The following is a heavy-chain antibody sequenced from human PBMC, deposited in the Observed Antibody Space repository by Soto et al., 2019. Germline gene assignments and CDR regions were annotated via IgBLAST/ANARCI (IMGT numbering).Heavy chain of an antibody. V-gene: IGHV3-21*01. CDR2: ISSSSSYI. Sequence: GGSLRLSCAASGFTFSSYSMNWVRQAPGKGLEWVSSISSSSSYIYYADSVKGRFTISRDNAKNSLYLQMNSLRAEGTAVYYCARDPSAVAGTGDAFDIWGQGTMVTVSS. CDR1: GFTFSSYS. J-gene: IGHJ3*02. CDR3: ARDPSAVAGTGDAFDI. D-gene: IGHD6-19*01.